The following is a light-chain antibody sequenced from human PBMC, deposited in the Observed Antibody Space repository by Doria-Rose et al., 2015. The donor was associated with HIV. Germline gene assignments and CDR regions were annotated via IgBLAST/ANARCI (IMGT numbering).Light chain of an antibody. V-gene: IGLV2-14*03. CDR1: SSDVGGYNY. J-gene: IGLJ1*01. CDR3: SSYTSSSTYV. CDR2: DVS. Sequence: PASVSGSPGQSITISCTGTSSDVGGYNYVSWYQQHPGKAPKLMIYDVSKRPSGVSNRFSGSKSGNTASLTIPGLQAEDEADYYCSSYTSSSTYVFGTGTKVTVL.